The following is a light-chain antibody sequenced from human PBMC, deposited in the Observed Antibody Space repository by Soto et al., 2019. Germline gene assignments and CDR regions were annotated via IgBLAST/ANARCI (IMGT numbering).Light chain of an antibody. CDR2: DVT. Sequence: QSALAQPASVSGSPGQSITISCTGTSSDVGAYHYVSWYHQHHPGKAPELIIYDVTDRPSGVSTRFSGSKSGNTASLTISGLQAEDEGDYYCSSYTTIKTVIFGGGTKVTVL. CDR1: SSDVGAYHY. CDR3: SSYTTIKTVI. V-gene: IGLV2-14*01. J-gene: IGLJ2*01.